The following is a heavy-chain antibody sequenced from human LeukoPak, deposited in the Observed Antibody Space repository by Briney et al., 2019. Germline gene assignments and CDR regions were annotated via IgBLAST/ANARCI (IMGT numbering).Heavy chain of an antibody. CDR2: IIPIFGTA. J-gene: IGHJ4*02. Sequence: GASVKVSCKASGGTFISYAISWVRQAPGQGLEWMGGIIPIFGTANYAQKFQGRVTITTDESTSTAYMELSSLRSEDTAVYYCARGVGQLVRGPFDYWGQGTLVTVSS. CDR3: ARGVGQLVRGPFDY. CDR1: GGTFISYA. V-gene: IGHV1-69*05. D-gene: IGHD6-6*01.